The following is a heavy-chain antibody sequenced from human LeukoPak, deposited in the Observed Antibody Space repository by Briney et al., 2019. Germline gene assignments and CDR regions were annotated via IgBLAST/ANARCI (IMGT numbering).Heavy chain of an antibody. D-gene: IGHD4-23*01. CDR2: IYGDGSFT. CDR3: AREGPRGNSQFDY. CDR1: GFTFSNFW. Sequence: GSLRLSCAASGFTFSNFWMHWVRQAPGKGLVWVALIYGDGSFTRYADSVKGRFTISRDNSKNTLYLQMNSLRAEDTAVYYCAREGPRGNSQFDYWGQGTLVTVSS. V-gene: IGHV3-74*01. J-gene: IGHJ4*02.